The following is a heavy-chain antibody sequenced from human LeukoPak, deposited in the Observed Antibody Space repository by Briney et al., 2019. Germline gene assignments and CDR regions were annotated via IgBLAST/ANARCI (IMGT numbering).Heavy chain of an antibody. CDR1: GFTFSSYA. Sequence: PGGSLRLSCAASGFTFSSYAMHWVRQAPGKGLEWVAVISYDGSNKYYADSVKGRFTISRGNSKNTLYLQMNSLRAEDTAVYYCARSLVVGATYPYHWGQGTLVTVSS. CDR2: ISYDGSNK. V-gene: IGHV3-30*04. J-gene: IGHJ5*02. D-gene: IGHD1-26*01. CDR3: ARSLVVGATYPYH.